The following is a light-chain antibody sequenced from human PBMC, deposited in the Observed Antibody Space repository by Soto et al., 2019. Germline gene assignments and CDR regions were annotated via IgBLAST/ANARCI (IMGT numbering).Light chain of an antibody. CDR3: QQYGSSPLT. CDR1: QSVSSY. CDR2: GAS. V-gene: IGKV3-20*01. J-gene: IGKJ4*01. Sequence: VLTQSPATLSLSPGERATLSCRASQSVSSYLAWYQQKPGQAPRLLIYGASSRATGIPDRFSGSGSGTDFTLTISRLEPEDFAVYYCQQYGSSPLTFGGGTNV.